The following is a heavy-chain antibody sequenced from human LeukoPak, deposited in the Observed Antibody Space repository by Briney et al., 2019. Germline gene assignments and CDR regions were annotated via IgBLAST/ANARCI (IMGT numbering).Heavy chain of an antibody. J-gene: IGHJ4*02. Sequence: GGSLRLSCAASKFTFSSYWMDWVRQAPGKGLQWVGHIKNDGSETYYLDSLKGRFSISRDNTNNALYLQMNSLRVEDTAVYYCVKNDGWFHLAQWGQGTLVTVSS. D-gene: IGHD6-19*01. CDR3: VKNDGWFHLAQ. CDR2: IKNDGSET. V-gene: IGHV3-7*03. CDR1: KFTFSSYW.